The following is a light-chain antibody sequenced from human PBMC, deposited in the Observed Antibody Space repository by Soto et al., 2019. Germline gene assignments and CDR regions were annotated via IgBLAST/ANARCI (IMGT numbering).Light chain of an antibody. CDR3: QQRSNWPPIT. CDR1: QSVSSY. J-gene: IGKJ5*01. CDR2: DAS. Sequence: EILLTQSPATLSLSPGERATLSCRASQSVSSYLAWYQQKPGQAPRLLIYDASNRATGIPGRFSGSGSGTDFTLTISSLEPEDFAVYYCQQRSNWPPITFGQGTRLEIK. V-gene: IGKV3-11*01.